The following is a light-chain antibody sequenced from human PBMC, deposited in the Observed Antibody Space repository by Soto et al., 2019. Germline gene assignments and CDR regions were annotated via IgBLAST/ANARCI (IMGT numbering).Light chain of an antibody. CDR3: CSYTSSSTLV. J-gene: IGLJ1*01. V-gene: IGLV2-23*02. CDR2: EVS. CDR1: SSDVGSYNL. Sequence: QAASVSGSPGQSITISCTGTSSDVGSYNLVSWYQQHPGKAPKLMIYEVSKRPSGVSNRFSGSKSGNTASLTISGLQAEDEADYYCCSYTSSSTLVFGTGTKVTVL.